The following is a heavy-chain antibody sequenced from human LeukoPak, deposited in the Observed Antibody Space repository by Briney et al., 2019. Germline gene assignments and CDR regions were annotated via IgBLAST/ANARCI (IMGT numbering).Heavy chain of an antibody. D-gene: IGHD5-18*01. CDR3: ARDPDGYRQGHHFDY. CDR1: GFTVSSNY. CDR2: IYSGGST. Sequence: PGGSLRLSCAASGFTVSSNYMSWVRQAPGKGLEWASVIYSGGSTYYADSVKGRFTISRDNSKNTLYLQMNSLRAEDTAVYYCARDPDGYRQGHHFDYWGQGTLVTVSS. J-gene: IGHJ4*02. V-gene: IGHV3-66*01.